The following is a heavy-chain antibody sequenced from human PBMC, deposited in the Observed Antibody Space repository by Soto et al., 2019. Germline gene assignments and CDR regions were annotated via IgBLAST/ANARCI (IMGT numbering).Heavy chain of an antibody. CDR3: AREGYGSSGPDY. Sequence: SETLSLTCTVSGGSISSYYWGWIQQPPGKGLEWIGYIYYSGSTNYNPSLKSRVTISVDTSENQFSLKLSSVTAADTAVYDCAREGYGSSGPDYWGQGTLVTVSS. J-gene: IGHJ4*02. CDR1: GGSISSYY. CDR2: IYYSGST. D-gene: IGHD2-2*01. V-gene: IGHV4-59*01.